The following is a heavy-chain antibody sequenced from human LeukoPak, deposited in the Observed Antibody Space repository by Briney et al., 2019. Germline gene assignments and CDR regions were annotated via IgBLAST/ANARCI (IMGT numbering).Heavy chain of an antibody. J-gene: IGHJ4*02. CDR3: ARVGTSSWYV. CDR2: IDEDGGEI. V-gene: IGHV3-7*01. CDR1: GFTLSNHG. Sequence: GGSLRLSCAASGFTLSNHGMTWVRQAPGKGLEWVANIDEDGGEIYYVDSVKGRFTISRDNAKKSLFLQMNSLRAEDTSVYYCARVGTSSWYVWGQGTVVTVSS. D-gene: IGHD6-13*01.